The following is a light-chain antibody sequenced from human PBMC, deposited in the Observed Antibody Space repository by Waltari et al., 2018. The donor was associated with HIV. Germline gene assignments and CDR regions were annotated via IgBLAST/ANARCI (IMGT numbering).Light chain of an antibody. CDR3: KSSTTRSTPCV. J-gene: IGLJ1*01. V-gene: IGLV2-14*01. Sequence: QSALTQPASVSGSPGQSITISCPGTDSDIGCHNSVAWYQQHPGKAPKLSIYDVTNRPSGVSNRFSGSKSGNTASLTISGLQAEDEADYYCKSSTTRSTPCVFGSGTKVTVL. CDR1: DSDIGCHNS. CDR2: DVT.